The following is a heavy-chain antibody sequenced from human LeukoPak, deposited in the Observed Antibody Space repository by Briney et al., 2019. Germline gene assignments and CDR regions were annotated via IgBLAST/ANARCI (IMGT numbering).Heavy chain of an antibody. CDR1: GFTFSSYG. CDR2: IWYDGSNK. Sequence: PGGSLRLSCAASGFTFSSYGMHWVRQAPDKGLEWVAVIWYDGSNKYYADSVKGRFTISRDNSKNTLYLQMNSLRAEDTAVYYCARDARGYCTNGVCYRGDAFDIWGQGTMVTVSS. J-gene: IGHJ3*02. V-gene: IGHV3-33*01. D-gene: IGHD2-8*01. CDR3: ARDARGYCTNGVCYRGDAFDI.